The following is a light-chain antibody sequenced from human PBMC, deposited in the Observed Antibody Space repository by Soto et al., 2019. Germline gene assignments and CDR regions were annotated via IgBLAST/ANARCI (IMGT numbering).Light chain of an antibody. V-gene: IGKV1-5*01. J-gene: IGKJ2*01. Sequence: DIQMTQSPSTLSGSVGDRVTITCRASQTISSWLAWYQQKPGKAPKLLIYDASSLEGGVPSRFSGSGSGTEFTLTISSLQPDDFATYYCQQFNSDPYTFGQGTKLQIK. CDR1: QTISSW. CDR3: QQFNSDPYT. CDR2: DAS.